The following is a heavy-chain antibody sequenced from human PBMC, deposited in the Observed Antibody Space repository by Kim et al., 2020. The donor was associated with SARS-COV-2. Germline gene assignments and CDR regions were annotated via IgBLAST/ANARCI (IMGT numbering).Heavy chain of an antibody. CDR1: GGTFSSYA. Sequence: SVKVSCKASGGTFSSYAISWVRQAPGQGLEWMGGIIPIFGTANYAQKFQGRVTITADESTSTAYMELSSLRSEDTAVYYCARGSPPTFRRAAIINWFDPWGQGTLVTVSS. CDR3: ARGSPPTFRRAAIINWFDP. J-gene: IGHJ5*02. V-gene: IGHV1-69*13. D-gene: IGHD1-26*01. CDR2: IIPIFGTA.